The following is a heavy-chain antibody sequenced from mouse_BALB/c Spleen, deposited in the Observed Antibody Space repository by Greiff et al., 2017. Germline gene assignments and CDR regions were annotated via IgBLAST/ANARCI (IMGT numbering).Heavy chain of an antibody. CDR1: GFTFSSYG. CDR3: ARRGDGYAMDY. Sequence: EVMLVESGGDLVKPGGSLKLSCAASGFTFSSYGMSWVRQTPDKRLEWVATISSGGSYTYYPDSVKGRFTISRDNAKNTLYLQMSSLKSEDTAMYYCARRGDGYAMDYWGQGTSVTVSS. D-gene: IGHD3-3*01. J-gene: IGHJ4*01. CDR2: ISSGGSYT. V-gene: IGHV5-6*02.